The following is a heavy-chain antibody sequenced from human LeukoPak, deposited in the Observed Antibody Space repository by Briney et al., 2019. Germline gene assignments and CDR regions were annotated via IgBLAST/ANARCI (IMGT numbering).Heavy chain of an antibody. J-gene: IGHJ5*02. CDR2: ISYDGSNK. CDR1: GFTFDDYG. Sequence: GGSLRLSCAASGFTFDDYGMHWVRQAPGKGLEWVAVISYDGSNKYYADSVKGRFTISRDNSKNTLYLQMNSLRAEDTAVYYCAKEPGVGPWGQGTLVTVSS. V-gene: IGHV3-30*18. CDR3: AKEPGVGP. D-gene: IGHD1-26*01.